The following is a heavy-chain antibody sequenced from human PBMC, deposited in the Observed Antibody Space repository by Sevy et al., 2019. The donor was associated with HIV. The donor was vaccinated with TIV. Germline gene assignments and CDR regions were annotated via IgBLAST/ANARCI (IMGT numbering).Heavy chain of an antibody. V-gene: IGHV4-30-4*01. CDR1: GGSISSGDYY. J-gene: IGHJ1*01. D-gene: IGHD6-13*01. CDR2: IYYSGST. Sequence: SETLSLTCTVSGGSISSGDYYWSWIRQPPGKGLEGIGYIYYSGSTHYNPSLKSRVTISVDTSKNQLSLKLSSVTAADTAVYYCARGSSSLGEYFQHWGQGTLVTVSS. CDR3: ARGSSSLGEYFQH.